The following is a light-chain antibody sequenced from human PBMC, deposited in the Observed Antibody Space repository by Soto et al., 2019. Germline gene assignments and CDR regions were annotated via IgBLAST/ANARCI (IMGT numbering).Light chain of an antibody. CDR3: QQYRSSLWT. V-gene: IGKV3D-20*01. CDR2: DAS. CDR1: QSVSNNH. J-gene: IGKJ1*01. Sequence: EIVLTQSPATLSLCPGEIATLSCRASQSVSNNHLAWYQQKPGLAPRLLIYDASSRANGIPDRFSGSGSGTDYTLTISRLEPEDFAVYCCQQYRSSLWTFGQGTKVDIK.